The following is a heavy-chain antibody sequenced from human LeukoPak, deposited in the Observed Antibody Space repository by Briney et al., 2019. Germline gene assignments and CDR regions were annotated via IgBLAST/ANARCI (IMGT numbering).Heavy chain of an antibody. V-gene: IGHV4-30-4*01. CDR3: AREPSYYYDSSLVNAFDI. CDR2: IYYSGST. CDR1: GGSISSGDYY. D-gene: IGHD3-22*01. Sequence: SETLSLTCIVSGGSISSGDYYWSWIRQPPGKGLEWIGYIYYSGSTYYNPSLKSRVTISVDTSKNQFSLKLSSVTAADTAVYYCAREPSYYYDSSLVNAFDIWGQGTMVTVSS. J-gene: IGHJ3*02.